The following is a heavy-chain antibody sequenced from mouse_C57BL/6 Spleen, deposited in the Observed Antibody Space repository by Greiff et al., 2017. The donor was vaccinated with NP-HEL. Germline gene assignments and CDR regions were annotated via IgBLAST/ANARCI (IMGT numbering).Heavy chain of an antibody. J-gene: IGHJ2*01. CDR3: WGTVASYYFGY. CDR2: IDPEDGDT. V-gene: IGHV14-2*01. CDR1: GFNIKDYY. D-gene: IGHD3-3*01. Sequence: VQLQQSGAELVKPGASVKLSCAASGFNIKDYYMHWVKQRTEQGLEWIGRIDPEDGDTNYAPKVQGKVTISADTASNTVYLQLSSLTAEDTAVYYCWGTVASYYFGYWGQGTTVTVSS.